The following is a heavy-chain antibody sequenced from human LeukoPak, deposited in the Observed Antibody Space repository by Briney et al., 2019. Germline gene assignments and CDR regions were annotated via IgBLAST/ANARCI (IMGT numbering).Heavy chain of an antibody. J-gene: IGHJ6*04. CDR1: GFTFSSYS. CDR2: ISSSSTTI. V-gene: IGHV3-48*04. Sequence: PGGSLRLSCAASGFTFSSYSMMWVRQAPGKGLEWVSYISSSSTTIHYADSVKGRFTISRDNAKNSLYLQMNSLRAEDTAVYYCAELGITMIGGVRGKGTTVTISS. D-gene: IGHD3-10*02. CDR3: AELGITMIGGV.